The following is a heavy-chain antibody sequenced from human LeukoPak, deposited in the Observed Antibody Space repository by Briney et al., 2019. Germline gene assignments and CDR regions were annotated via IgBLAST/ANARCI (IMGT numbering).Heavy chain of an antibody. CDR1: GFSFSTHW. J-gene: IGHJ3*02. D-gene: IGHD5-24*01. Sequence: GGSLRLSCAASGFSFSTHWMSWFRQAPGKGLEWVALIKQDGSVIHYVDSVKGRFTISRDNAKNSLSLQMNSLRADDTAVYYCAGDEGWTFDIWGQGTKVTVSS. CDR2: IKQDGSVI. V-gene: IGHV3-7*01. CDR3: AGDEGWTFDI.